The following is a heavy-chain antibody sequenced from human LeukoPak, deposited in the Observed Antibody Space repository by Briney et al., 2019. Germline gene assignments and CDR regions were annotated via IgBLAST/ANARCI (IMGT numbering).Heavy chain of an antibody. CDR1: GGSISSYY. CDR3: ARLQDWYPDY. Sequence: SETLSLTCTVSGGSISSYYWSWIRQPPGKGLEWIGYIYTSGSTNYNPSLKSRVTISVDTSKNQFSLKLSSVTAADTAVYYCARLQDWYPDYWGQGTLVNVSS. CDR2: IYTSGST. D-gene: IGHD3/OR15-3a*01. J-gene: IGHJ4*02. V-gene: IGHV4-4*09.